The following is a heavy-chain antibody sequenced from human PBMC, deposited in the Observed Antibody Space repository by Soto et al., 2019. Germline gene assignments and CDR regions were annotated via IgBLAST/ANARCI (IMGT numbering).Heavy chain of an antibody. CDR1: GFTFSSYA. J-gene: IGHJ4*02. V-gene: IGHV3-23*01. CDR2: ISGSGGST. CDR3: AKDLLPLSAYSYGTFEY. D-gene: IGHD5-18*01. Sequence: GGSLRLSCAASGFTFSSYAMSWVRQAPGKGLEWVSAISGSGGSTYYADSVKGRFTISRDNSKNTLYLQMNSLRAEDTAVYYCAKDLLPLSAYSYGTFEYWGQGTLVTVSS.